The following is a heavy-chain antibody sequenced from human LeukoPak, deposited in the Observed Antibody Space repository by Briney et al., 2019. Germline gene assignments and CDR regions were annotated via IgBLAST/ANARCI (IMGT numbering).Heavy chain of an antibody. CDR2: ISGSGGST. Sequence: LTGGSLRLSCAASGFTFSSYAMSWVRQAPGKGLEWVSAISGSGGSTYYADSVKGWFTISRDNSKNTLYLQMNSLRAEDTAVYYCAKPADHYDILTGYLYYWGQGTLVTVSS. V-gene: IGHV3-23*01. J-gene: IGHJ4*02. D-gene: IGHD3-9*01. CDR1: GFTFSSYA. CDR3: AKPADHYDILTGYLYY.